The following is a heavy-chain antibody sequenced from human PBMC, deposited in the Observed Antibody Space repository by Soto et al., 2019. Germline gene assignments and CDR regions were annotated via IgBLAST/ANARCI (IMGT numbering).Heavy chain of an antibody. J-gene: IGHJ4*02. CDR2: IYYSGST. D-gene: IGHD6-13*01. V-gene: IGHV4-31*03. CDR3: AREQQLVLVY. CDR1: GGSISSGGYY. Sequence: SETLSLTCTVSGGSISSGGYYWSWIRQHPGKGLEWIGYIYYSGSTYYNPSLKSRVTISVDTSKNQFSLKLSSVTAADTAVYYCAREQQLVLVYWGQGTLVTVSS.